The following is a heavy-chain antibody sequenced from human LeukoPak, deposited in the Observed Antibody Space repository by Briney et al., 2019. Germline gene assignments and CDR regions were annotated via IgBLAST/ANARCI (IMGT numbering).Heavy chain of an antibody. J-gene: IGHJ2*01. Sequence: GRSLRLSCAASGFTFSNYGMHWVRQAPGKGLEWVAFIRYDGSNKYYADSVKGRFTISKDNSKNTLYLQMNSLRAEDTAVYYCATYGGNPTYWYFDLWGRGTLVTVSS. V-gene: IGHV3-30*02. CDR2: IRYDGSNK. CDR3: ATYGGNPTYWYFDL. D-gene: IGHD4-23*01. CDR1: GFTFSNYG.